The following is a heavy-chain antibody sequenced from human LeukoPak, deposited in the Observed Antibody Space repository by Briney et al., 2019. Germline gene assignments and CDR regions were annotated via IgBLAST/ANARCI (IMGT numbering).Heavy chain of an antibody. D-gene: IGHD1-26*01. Sequence: ASVKVSCKASGYTFTSYGISWVRQAPGQGLEWMGIINPSGGSTSYAQKFQGRVTMTRDTSTSTVYMELSSLRSEDTAVYYCARERAGASGYYYHGMDVWGQGTTVTVSS. CDR1: GYTFTSYG. J-gene: IGHJ6*02. CDR3: ARERAGASGYYYHGMDV. V-gene: IGHV1-46*01. CDR2: INPSGGST.